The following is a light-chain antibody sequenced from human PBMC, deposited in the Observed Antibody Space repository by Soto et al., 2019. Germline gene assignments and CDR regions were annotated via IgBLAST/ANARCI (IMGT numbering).Light chain of an antibody. Sequence: DIQMTQSPSTLSASVGDRVTMTFRAGQSISSWLAWYQQKPGRAPKLLIHKASSLEGGVPSRFSGSGSGTEFTLTISSLQADDVATYYCQQYNSYISFGGGTKVEI. CDR3: QQYNSYIS. CDR1: QSISSW. V-gene: IGKV1-5*03. J-gene: IGKJ4*01. CDR2: KAS.